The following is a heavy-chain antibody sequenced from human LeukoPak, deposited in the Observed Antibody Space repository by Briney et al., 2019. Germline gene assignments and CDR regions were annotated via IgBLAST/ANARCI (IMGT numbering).Heavy chain of an antibody. CDR1: GYSISSGYY. J-gene: IGHJ4*02. V-gene: IGHV4-38-2*02. D-gene: IGHD3-22*01. CDR2: IYHSGST. Sequence: SETLSLTCTVSGYSISSGYYWGWIRQPPGKGLEWIGSIYHSGSTYYNPSLKSRVTISVDTSKNQFSLKLSSVTAADTAVYYCARDLGYYDSSGYGYWGQGTLVTVSS. CDR3: ARDLGYYDSSGYGY.